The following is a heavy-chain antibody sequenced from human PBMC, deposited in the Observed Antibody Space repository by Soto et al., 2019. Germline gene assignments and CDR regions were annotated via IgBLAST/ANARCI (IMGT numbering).Heavy chain of an antibody. J-gene: IGHJ4*02. D-gene: IGHD6-19*01. V-gene: IGHV3-64D*06. CDR2: ISSYGADT. CDR1: GFTFTSYA. Sequence: LRLSCSASGFTFTSYAMHWVRQAPGKGLEFVSAISSYGADTYYADSVKGRFAISRDNSKNTLYLQMSSLRAEDTALYYCVKEGYMRSDWYGQFDYWGQGALVTVSS. CDR3: VKEGYMRSDWYGQFDY.